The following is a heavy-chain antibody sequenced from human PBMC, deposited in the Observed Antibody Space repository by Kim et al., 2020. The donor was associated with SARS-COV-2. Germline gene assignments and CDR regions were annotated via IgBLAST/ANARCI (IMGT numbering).Heavy chain of an antibody. CDR2: ISYSGSA. CDR1: GDSISSSSYY. J-gene: IGHJ4*02. D-gene: IGHD4-4*01. Sequence: SETLSLTCAVSGDSISSSSYYWGWIRQPPGKGLELLGTISYSGSAYYNPSLESRVSISVDTSKKQFSVRLSSVTAADTAVYYCARLVYSNYADYWGQGTLVTVSS. CDR3: ARLVYSNYADY. V-gene: IGHV4-39*01.